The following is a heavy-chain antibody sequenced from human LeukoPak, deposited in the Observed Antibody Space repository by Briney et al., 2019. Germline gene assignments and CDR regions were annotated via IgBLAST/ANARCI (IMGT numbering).Heavy chain of an antibody. D-gene: IGHD3-10*01. CDR1: GFTFSSYA. Sequence: GGSLRLSCAASGFTFSSYAMHWVRQAPGKGLEWVAVISYDGSNKYYADSVKGRFTISRDNSKNTLYLQMNSLRAEDTAVYYCARDKTGLITFDIWGQGTMVTVSS. V-gene: IGHV3-30*04. J-gene: IGHJ3*02. CDR2: ISYDGSNK. CDR3: ARDKTGLITFDI.